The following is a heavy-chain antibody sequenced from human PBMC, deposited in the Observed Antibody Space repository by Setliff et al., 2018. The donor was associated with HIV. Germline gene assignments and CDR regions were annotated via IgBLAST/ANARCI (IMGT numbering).Heavy chain of an antibody. D-gene: IGHD3-10*01. CDR1: GFTFSSYS. CDR2: ITSSSDTI. V-gene: IGHV3-48*01. CDR3: AKERRGAGGWFDP. J-gene: IGHJ5*02. Sequence: PGGSLRLSCAASGFTFSSYSMSWVRQAPGKGLEWVSYITSSSDTIYYADSVKGRFTISRDNSKNMLYLHMNSLRTEDTAVYFCAKERRGAGGWFDPWGQGTLVTVSS.